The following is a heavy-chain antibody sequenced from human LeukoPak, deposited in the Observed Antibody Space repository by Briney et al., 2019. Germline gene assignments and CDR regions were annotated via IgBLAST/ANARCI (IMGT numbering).Heavy chain of an antibody. Sequence: SETLSLTCTVSRGPISSHYWSWIRQPPGKGLEWIGNIHDSGTANYSPSLKSRVTISVDTSKNNFSLKLTSVTAADTAIYYCAKGKQQLAYDSFDIWGQGTMVTVSS. D-gene: IGHD6-13*01. CDR2: IHDSGTA. J-gene: IGHJ3*02. V-gene: IGHV4-59*11. CDR3: AKGKQQLAYDSFDI. CDR1: RGPISSHY.